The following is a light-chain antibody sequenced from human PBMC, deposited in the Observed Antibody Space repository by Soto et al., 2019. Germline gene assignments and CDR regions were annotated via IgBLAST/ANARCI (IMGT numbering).Light chain of an antibody. V-gene: IGKV1-33*01. CDR3: QQYSNLIT. CDR1: QSISSY. J-gene: IGKJ5*01. Sequence: DIQMTQSPSSLSASVGDRVTITCRASQSISSYLNWYQQKLGKAPKLLIYDASNLETGVPSRFSGSGSGTYFSFTISSLQPEDFATYYCQQYSNLITFGQGTRLENK. CDR2: DAS.